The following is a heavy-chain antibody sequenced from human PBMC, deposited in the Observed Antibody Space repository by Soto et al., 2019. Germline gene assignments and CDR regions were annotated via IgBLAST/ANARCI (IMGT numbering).Heavy chain of an antibody. CDR1: GFTFSSYG. D-gene: IGHD6-6*01. CDR2: ISYDGSNK. V-gene: IGHV3-30*18. Sequence: PGWALRLSCAASGFTFSSYGRHWVHQAPGKCLEWVAVISYDGSNKYYADSVKGRFTISRDNSKNTLYLQMNSLRAEDTAVYYCAKATIAARPLSYFDYWGQRTLVTVSS. CDR3: AKATIAARPLSYFDY. J-gene: IGHJ4*02.